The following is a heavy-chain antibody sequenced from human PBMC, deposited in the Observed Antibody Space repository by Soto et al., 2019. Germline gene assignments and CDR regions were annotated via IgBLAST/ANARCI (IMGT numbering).Heavy chain of an antibody. V-gene: IGHV2-5*02. CDR1: GFSLSTSGVG. J-gene: IGHJ5*02. D-gene: IGHD4-17*01. Sequence: SGPTLVKPTQTLTLTCTFSGFSLSTSGVGVGWIRQPPGKALEWLALIYWDDDKRYSPSLKSRLTITKDTSKNQVVLTMTNMDPVDTATYYCAHRLGYGEENWFDPWGQGTLVTVSS. CDR2: IYWDDDK. CDR3: AHRLGYGEENWFDP.